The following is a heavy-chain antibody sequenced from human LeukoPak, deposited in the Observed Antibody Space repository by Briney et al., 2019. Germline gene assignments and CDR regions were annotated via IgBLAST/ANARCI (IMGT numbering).Heavy chain of an antibody. J-gene: IGHJ3*01. CDR2: INYSGST. D-gene: IGHD5-12*01. CDR3: GRGRGGYPD. CDR1: SESFSGYF. V-gene: IGHV4-34*01. Sequence: SETLSLTCAIYSESFSGYFWSWIRRPPGKGLEWIGEINYSGSTNYNPSLKSRVTISVDTSKNQFSLKLSSVTAADTAVYYCGRGRGGYPDWGQGTMVTVSS.